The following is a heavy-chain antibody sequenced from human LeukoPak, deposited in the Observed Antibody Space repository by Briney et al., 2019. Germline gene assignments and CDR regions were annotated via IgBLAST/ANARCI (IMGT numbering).Heavy chain of an antibody. J-gene: IGHJ4*02. CDR2: ISGSGGST. D-gene: IGHD1-26*01. Sequence: GGTLRLSCAASGFTFSSYSMNWVRQAPGKGLEWVSAISGSGGSTYYADSVKGRFTISRDNSKNTLYLQMNSLRAEDTAVYYCAKDKVWELPNYFDYWGQGTLVTVSS. CDR1: GFTFSSYS. CDR3: AKDKVWELPNYFDY. V-gene: IGHV3-23*01.